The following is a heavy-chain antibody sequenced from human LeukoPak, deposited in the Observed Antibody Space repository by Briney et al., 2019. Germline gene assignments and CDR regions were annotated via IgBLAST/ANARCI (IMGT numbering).Heavy chain of an antibody. J-gene: IGHJ4*02. CDR2: INPSGGST. D-gene: IGHD3-22*01. CDR3: ARVSVVGSSGYYGYFDY. CDR1: GYSFTTHD. V-gene: IGHV1-46*01. Sequence: ASVKVSCKASGYSFTTHDLTWVRQATGQGLEWMGIINPSGGSTSYAQKFQGRVTMTRDTSTSTVYMELSSLRSEDTAVYYCARVSVVGSSGYYGYFDYWGQRTLVTVSS.